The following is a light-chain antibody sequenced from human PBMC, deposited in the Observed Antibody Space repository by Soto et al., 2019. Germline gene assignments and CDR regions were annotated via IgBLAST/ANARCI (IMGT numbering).Light chain of an antibody. CDR2: EVS. CDR1: SSDVGAYDY. V-gene: IGLV2-8*01. Sequence: QSVLTQLPSASGSPGQSVTISCTGTSSDVGAYDYISWYQQHPGKAPTLIISEVSKRPSGVPDRFSGSRSDNTASLTVSGLQADDEGDYYCSAFAASNTLLLGGGTKPTVL. CDR3: SAFAASNTLL. J-gene: IGLJ2*01.